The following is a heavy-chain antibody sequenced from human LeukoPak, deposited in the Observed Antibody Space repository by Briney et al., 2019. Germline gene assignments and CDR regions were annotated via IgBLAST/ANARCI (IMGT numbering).Heavy chain of an antibody. V-gene: IGHV1-18*01. Sequence: ASVKVSCNASGYTFTSDGISWVRQAPGQGLEWMGWISAYNGNTNYAQKLQGRVTMTTDTYTSTAYMELRSLRSDDTDVYYCARDVGYTSAFDYWGQGTLVTVYS. D-gene: IGHD5-24*01. CDR2: ISAYNGNT. J-gene: IGHJ4*02. CDR1: GYTFTSDG. CDR3: ARDVGYTSAFDY.